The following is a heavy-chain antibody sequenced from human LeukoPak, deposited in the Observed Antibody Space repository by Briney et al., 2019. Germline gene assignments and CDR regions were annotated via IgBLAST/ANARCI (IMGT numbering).Heavy chain of an antibody. CDR3: ARGGRLTTVTTFSNYYGMDV. CDR1: GGSISSYY. CDR2: IYYSGST. D-gene: IGHD4-11*01. V-gene: IGHV4-59*12. J-gene: IGHJ6*02. Sequence: KPSETLSLTCTVSGGSISSYYWSWIRQPPGKGLEWIGYIYYSGSTNYNPSLKSRVTISVDTSKNQFSLKLSSVTAADTAVYYCARGGRLTTVTTFSNYYGMDVWGQGTTVTVSS.